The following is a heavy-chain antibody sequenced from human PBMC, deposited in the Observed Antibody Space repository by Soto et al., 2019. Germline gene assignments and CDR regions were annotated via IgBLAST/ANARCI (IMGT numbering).Heavy chain of an antibody. V-gene: IGHV1-18*01. CDR2: ISAYNGNT. D-gene: IGHD3-3*01. J-gene: IGHJ4*02. CDR3: ARGQHGFFSCDC. CDR1: GYTFTSYG. Sequence: QVQLVQSGAEVKKPGASVKVSCKASGYTFTSYGISWVRQAPGQGLEWMGWISAYNGNTNYAQKLQGRVTMTTDRSTSTACRALRSLSSVDTAVYYCARGQHGFFSCDCWGQGTLVTVSS.